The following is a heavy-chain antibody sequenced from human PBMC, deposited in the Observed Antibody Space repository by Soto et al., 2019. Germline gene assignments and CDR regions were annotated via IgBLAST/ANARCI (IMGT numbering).Heavy chain of an antibody. Sequence: GSGPTLVNPTQTLPLTCTFSGFSLSTNAVGVSWIRQPPGKALEWLALIYWNDDKRYGPSLKSRLTITKDTSKNQVVLIMTNMDPVDTATYYCARSIVAAGNRWCDPWGQGTLVTVSS. V-gene: IGHV2-5*01. CDR2: IYWNDDK. J-gene: IGHJ5*02. D-gene: IGHD6-13*01. CDR3: ARSIVAAGNRWCDP. CDR1: GFSLSTNAVG.